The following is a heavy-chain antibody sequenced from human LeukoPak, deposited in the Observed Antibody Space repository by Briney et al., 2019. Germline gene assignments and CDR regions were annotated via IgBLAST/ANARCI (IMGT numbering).Heavy chain of an antibody. CDR1: GFTYSSYA. J-gene: IGHJ5*02. Sequence: PGGSLRLSCAASGFTYSSYATSWVRQAPAKGLEWVSALGGSGSTYYADSVQGRFTISRDNSKNTLYLQMNSLRAEDTAVYYCAKDPAIAVAARGNWFDPWGQGTLVTVSS. D-gene: IGHD6-19*01. V-gene: IGHV3-23*01. CDR3: AKDPAIAVAARGNWFDP. CDR2: LGGSGST.